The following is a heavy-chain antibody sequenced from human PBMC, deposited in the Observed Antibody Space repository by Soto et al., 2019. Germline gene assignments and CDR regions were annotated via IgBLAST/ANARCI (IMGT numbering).Heavy chain of an antibody. J-gene: IGHJ4*02. Sequence: GGSLRLSCAASGFTFSNYTMHWVRQAPGKGLEWVALISYDEIDKYFADAVKGRFTISRDNSKNTLYLQMDSLRDEDTAVYYCAGRSGSSDYWGRGTLVTVSS. CDR1: GFTFSNYT. CDR3: AGRSGSSDY. CDR2: ISYDEIDK. V-gene: IGHV3-30*04. D-gene: IGHD3-10*01.